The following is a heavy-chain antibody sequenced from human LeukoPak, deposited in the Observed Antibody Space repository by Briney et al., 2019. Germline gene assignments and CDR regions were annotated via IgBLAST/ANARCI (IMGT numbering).Heavy chain of an antibody. D-gene: IGHD3-16*01. V-gene: IGHV4-59*08. J-gene: IGHJ4*02. CDR2: IYYSGST. CDR3: AAVYFGVDY. CDR1: GGSMSPYH. Sequence: SETLSLTCTVSGGSMSPYHWGWIRQPPGKGLEWTGYIYYSGSTNYNPSLNSRVTISVDTSKNQFSLRLSSVTAADTAVYYCAAVYFGVDYWGQGTLVTVSS.